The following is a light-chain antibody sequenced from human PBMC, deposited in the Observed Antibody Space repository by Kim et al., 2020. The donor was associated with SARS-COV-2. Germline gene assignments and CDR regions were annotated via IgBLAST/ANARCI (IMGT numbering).Light chain of an antibody. V-gene: IGLV3-1*01. J-gene: IGLJ2*01. CDR3: QAWDSSTAV. CDR2: QDT. CDR1: KLGDKY. Sequence: VSPGQTASSTCSGEKLGDKYACWYQQKPGQSPVLVIYQDTKRPSGIPERFSGSNSGNTATLTIGGTQAMDEADYYCQAWDSSTAVFGGGTKLTVL.